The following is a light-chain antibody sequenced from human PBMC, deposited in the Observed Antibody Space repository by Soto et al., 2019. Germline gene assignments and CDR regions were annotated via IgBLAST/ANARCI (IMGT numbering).Light chain of an antibody. CDR2: EDN. V-gene: IGLV3-10*01. CDR3: FSPANSGNLGV. J-gene: IGLJ1*01. CDR1: ALPTRF. Sequence: SYELTQPPSVSVSPGQTARITCSGDALPTRFAHWYKQKAGHAPVQVIYEDNKRPSGIPERFSGSSSGTVATLVISEAQVEDEGDYYCFSPANSGNLGVFGPGTKLTVL.